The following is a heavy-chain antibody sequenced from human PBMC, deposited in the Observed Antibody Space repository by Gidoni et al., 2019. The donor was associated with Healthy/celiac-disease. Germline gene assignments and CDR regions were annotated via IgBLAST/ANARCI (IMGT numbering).Heavy chain of an antibody. Sequence: EVQLVESGGGLVQPGRSLRLSCPASVFTFDDYAMHWVRQAPGKGLEGVSGISWNSGSIGYADSVKGRVTISRDNAKKSLYLQMNSLRAEDTALYYCAKDMKSVYYYGMDVWGQGTTVTVSS. J-gene: IGHJ6*02. CDR2: ISWNSGSI. CDR3: AKDMKSVYYYGMDV. V-gene: IGHV3-9*01. CDR1: VFTFDDYA.